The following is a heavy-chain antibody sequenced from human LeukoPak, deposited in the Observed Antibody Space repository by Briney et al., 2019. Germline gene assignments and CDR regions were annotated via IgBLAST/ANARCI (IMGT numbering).Heavy chain of an antibody. CDR1: GFTFSSYW. D-gene: IGHD5-18*01. Sequence: PGGSLRLSCAASGFTFSSYWMHWVRQAPGKGLVWVSRINTDGSSTSYADSVKGRFTISRDNAKNTLYLQMNSLRAEDTAVYYCARVARGYSYGLGAFDIWGQGTMVTVSS. J-gene: IGHJ3*02. CDR2: INTDGSST. CDR3: ARVARGYSYGLGAFDI. V-gene: IGHV3-74*01.